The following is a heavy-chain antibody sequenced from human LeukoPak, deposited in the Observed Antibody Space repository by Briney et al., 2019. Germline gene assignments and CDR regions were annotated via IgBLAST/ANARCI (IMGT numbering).Heavy chain of an antibody. D-gene: IGHD1-14*01. CDR2: IYPGDSDT. CDR1: GYIFTNYW. Sequence: HGESLKISCKGSGYIFTNYWIAWVRQPPGKGVEWMGIIYPGDSDTRYSPSFQGQVTISADKSFSTAYLQWSSLKASDTAIYYCARGMTSFDYWAQGTLVTVSS. V-gene: IGHV5-51*01. J-gene: IGHJ4*02. CDR3: ARGMTSFDY.